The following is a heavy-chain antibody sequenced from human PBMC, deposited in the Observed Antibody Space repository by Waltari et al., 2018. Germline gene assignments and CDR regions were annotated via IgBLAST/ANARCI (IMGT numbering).Heavy chain of an antibody. CDR1: GGSISSSSYY. Sequence: QLQLQESGPGLVKPSETLSLTCTVSGGSISSSSYYWGWIRQPPGKGLEWIGSIYYSGGTYYNPSLRSRVTISVDTSKNQFSLKLSSVTAADTAVYYCAREDYDILTGYSSGENFDYWGQGTLVTVSS. D-gene: IGHD3-9*01. CDR3: AREDYDILTGYSSGENFDY. J-gene: IGHJ4*02. CDR2: IYYSGGT. V-gene: IGHV4-39*02.